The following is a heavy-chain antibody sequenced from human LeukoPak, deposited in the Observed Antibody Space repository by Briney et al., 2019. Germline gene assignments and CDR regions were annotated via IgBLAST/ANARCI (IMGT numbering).Heavy chain of an antibody. Sequence: GGSLRLSCAASGFVFSSYAFNWVRQAPGKGLEWVSFISGKSDNSYYADSVEGRFTVSRDNAKNTLYLQMNSLRAEDTAVYYCARVIDSSGWYQYNWFDPWGQGTLVTVSS. V-gene: IGHV3-21*01. CDR3: ARVIDSSGWYQYNWFDP. D-gene: IGHD6-19*01. J-gene: IGHJ5*02. CDR2: ISGKSDNS. CDR1: GFVFSSYA.